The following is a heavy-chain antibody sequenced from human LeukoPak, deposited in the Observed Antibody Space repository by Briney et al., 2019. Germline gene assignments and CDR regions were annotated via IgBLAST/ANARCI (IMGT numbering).Heavy chain of an antibody. CDR2: ILYSGST. Sequence: SQTLSLTCTVSGGSISSGAYYWSWIRQPPGKGLEWIGYILYSGSTYYNPSLKSRVTMSVDTSKNQFSLKLSSVTAADTAVYYCARATNHYYHSNSYYGYFDYWGQGTLVTVSS. J-gene: IGHJ4*02. V-gene: IGHV4-30-4*01. D-gene: IGHD3-22*01. CDR1: GGSISSGAYY. CDR3: ARATNHYYHSNSYYGYFDY.